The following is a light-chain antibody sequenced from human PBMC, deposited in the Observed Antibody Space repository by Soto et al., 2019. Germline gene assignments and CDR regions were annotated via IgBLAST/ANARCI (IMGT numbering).Light chain of an antibody. CDR1: QSLLYGGNDRNY. CDR3: QQYYTTTQT. J-gene: IGKJ2*01. V-gene: IGKV4-1*01. CDR2: WAS. Sequence: DIVMTQSPDSLAVSLGERATIDCKSSQSLLYGGNDRNYLAWYQHKPGQSPKLIMYWASTREAGVPDRFSGSGSGTHFTLTIRSMQAQAVAAYYCQQYYTTTQTFGQATKVDIK.